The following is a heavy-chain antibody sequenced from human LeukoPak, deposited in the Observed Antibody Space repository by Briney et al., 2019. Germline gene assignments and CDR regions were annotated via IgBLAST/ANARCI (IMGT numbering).Heavy chain of an antibody. Sequence: GGSLRLSCAASGFTFSSYAMHWVRQAPGKGLEYVSAISSNGGSTYYANSVQGRFTISRDNSKNTLYLQMGSLRAEDMAVYYCARGSGYYVIDYFDYWGQGTLVTVSS. CDR3: ARGSGYYVIDYFDY. V-gene: IGHV3-64*01. CDR2: ISSNGGST. D-gene: IGHD3-22*01. J-gene: IGHJ4*02. CDR1: GFTFSSYA.